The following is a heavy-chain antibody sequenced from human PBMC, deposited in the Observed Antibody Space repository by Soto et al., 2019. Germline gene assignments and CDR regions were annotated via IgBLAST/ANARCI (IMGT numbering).Heavy chain of an antibody. D-gene: IGHD3-3*01. CDR1: GFTFSDYY. CDR3: ARDIRFLEWFPYFDY. CDR2: ISSSGSTI. V-gene: IGHV3-11*01. J-gene: IGHJ4*02. Sequence: GGSLRLSCAASGFTFSDYYMSWIRQAPGKGLEWVSYISSSGSTIYYADSVKGRFTISRDNAKNSLYLQMNSLRAEDTAVYYYARDIRFLEWFPYFDYSGQGTLVTVSS.